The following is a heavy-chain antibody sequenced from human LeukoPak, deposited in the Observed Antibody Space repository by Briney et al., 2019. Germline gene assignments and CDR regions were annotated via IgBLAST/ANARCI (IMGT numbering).Heavy chain of an antibody. CDR2: INPNSGGT. CDR3: ARPSFVTATTNWFDP. J-gene: IGHJ5*02. V-gene: IGHV1-2*02. D-gene: IGHD2-21*02. Sequence: ASVKVSCKASGYTFTGYYMHWVRQAPGQGLVWMGGINPNSGGTNYAQKFQGRVTMTRDTSISTAYMELSRLRSDDTAVYYCARPSFVTATTNWFDPWGQGTLVTVSS. CDR1: GYTFTGYY.